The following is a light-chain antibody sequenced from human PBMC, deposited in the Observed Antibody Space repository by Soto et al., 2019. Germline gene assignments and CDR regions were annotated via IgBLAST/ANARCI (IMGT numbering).Light chain of an antibody. CDR2: HVS. CDR3: CSSGGSPTYV. CDR1: GTDVGQYNY. J-gene: IGLJ1*01. V-gene: IGLV2-8*01. Sequence: QSVLTQPPSASGSPGQSVTISCTGAGTDVGQYNYVSWYQQHPGKAPKLLIHHVSRRPSGVPARFSGSKSGNTASLTVSGLQTEDEADYYCCSSGGSPTYVFGTGTKVTVL.